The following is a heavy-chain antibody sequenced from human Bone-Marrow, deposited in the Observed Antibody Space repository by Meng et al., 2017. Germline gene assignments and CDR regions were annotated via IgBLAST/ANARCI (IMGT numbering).Heavy chain of an antibody. CDR2: IDPKSGGT. Sequence: QVQLVQSGAEVKKPGASVKVSCKASGSTFPDYWLHWVRRAPGQGLEWMGRIDPKSGGTHYAQRFQGRVTMTGDTSISTAYMELSGLRSDDTAMYYCARDEDISAAGKLFGDYWGQGTLVTVSS. J-gene: IGHJ4*02. V-gene: IGHV1-2*06. D-gene: IGHD6-13*01. CDR3: ARDEDISAAGKLFGDY. CDR1: GSTFPDYW.